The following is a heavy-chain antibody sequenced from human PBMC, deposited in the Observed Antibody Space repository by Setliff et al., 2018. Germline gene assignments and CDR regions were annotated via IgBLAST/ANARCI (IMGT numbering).Heavy chain of an antibody. D-gene: IGHD4-4*01. J-gene: IGHJ4*02. V-gene: IGHV5-51*01. Sequence: PGESLKISCKGSGYRFTSNWIGWVRQMPGKGLEWMGIVFSGDSDTRYSPSFQGQVTISADKSISTAYLQWSSVKASDTAMYYCARDSNYEGAYDFWGQGTLVTVSS. CDR3: ARDSNYEGAYDF. CDR1: GYRFTSNW. CDR2: VFSGDSDT.